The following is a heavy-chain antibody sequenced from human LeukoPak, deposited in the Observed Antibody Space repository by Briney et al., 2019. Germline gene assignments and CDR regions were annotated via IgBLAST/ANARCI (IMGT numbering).Heavy chain of an antibody. Sequence: SETLSLTCTVSGGSISSGSYYWSWIRQPAGKGLEWIGRIYTSGSTNYNPSLKSRVTISVDTSKNQFSLKLSSVTAADTAVYYCARGYSSSEGWFDPWGQGTLVTVSS. CDR2: IYTSGST. V-gene: IGHV4-61*02. CDR3: ARGYSSSEGWFDP. D-gene: IGHD6-6*01. J-gene: IGHJ5*02. CDR1: GGSISSGSYY.